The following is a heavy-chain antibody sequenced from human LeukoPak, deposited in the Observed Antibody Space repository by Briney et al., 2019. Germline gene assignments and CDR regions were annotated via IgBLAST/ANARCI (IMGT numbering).Heavy chain of an antibody. D-gene: IGHD3-10*01. CDR1: GGSFSGYY. V-gene: IGHV4-34*01. CDR3: ARRRHTMVRGAYMDV. CDR2: INHSGST. Sequence: KPSETLSLTCAVYGGSFSGYYWSWIRQPPGKGLEWIGEINHSGSTNYNPSLKSRVTISVGTSKSQFSLKLSSVTAADTAVYYCARRRHTMVRGAYMDVWGKGTTVTISS. J-gene: IGHJ6*03.